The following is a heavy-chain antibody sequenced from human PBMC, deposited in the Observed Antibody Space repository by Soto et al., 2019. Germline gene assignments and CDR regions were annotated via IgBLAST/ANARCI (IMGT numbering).Heavy chain of an antibody. J-gene: IGHJ6*02. V-gene: IGHV3-53*01. Sequence: EVQLVESGGGLIQPGGSLRLSCAASGFTVSSNYMSWVRQAPGKGLEWVSVIYSGGGTYYADSVKGRFTISRDNSKNTLYPQMNSLRAEDTAVYYCTGDSSSSPYYYGMDVWGQGTTVSVSS. D-gene: IGHD6-6*01. CDR3: TGDSSSSPYYYGMDV. CDR1: GFTVSSNY. CDR2: IYSGGGT.